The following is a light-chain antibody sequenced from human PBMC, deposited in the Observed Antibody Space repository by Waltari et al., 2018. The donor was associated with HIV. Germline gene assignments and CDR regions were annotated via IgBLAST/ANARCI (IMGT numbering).Light chain of an antibody. Sequence: QSALTQSASVSGSPGQSITISCTGTSTNIGSYNLVSWYQQHPGKAPKVIIYEVNKRPSGVSTRVSASTSGSTASLTISGLQAEDEADYYCCSYAGSSNVVFGGGTKLTVL. J-gene: IGLJ2*01. V-gene: IGLV2-23*02. CDR2: EVN. CDR3: CSYAGSSNVV. CDR1: STNIGSYNL.